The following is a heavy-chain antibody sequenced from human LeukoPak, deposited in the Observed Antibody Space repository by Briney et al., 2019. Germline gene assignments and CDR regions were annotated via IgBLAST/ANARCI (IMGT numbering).Heavy chain of an antibody. CDR3: ARGRSSWLTFDY. J-gene: IGHJ4*02. D-gene: IGHD6-13*01. Sequence: GASVKVSCKASGYTFTSYAMHWVRQAPGQRLEWMGWINAGNGNTKYSREFQGRVTITRDTSASTAYMELSSLRSEDMAVYYCARGRSSWLTFDYWGQGTLVTVSS. CDR2: INAGNGNT. CDR1: GYTFTSYA. V-gene: IGHV1-3*03.